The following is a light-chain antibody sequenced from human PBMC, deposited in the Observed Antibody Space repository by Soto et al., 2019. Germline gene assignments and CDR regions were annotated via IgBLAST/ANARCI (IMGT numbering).Light chain of an antibody. CDR1: QSIGRW. CDR2: DAS. CDR3: QQYNRYTWT. J-gene: IGKJ1*01. V-gene: IGKV1-5*01. Sequence: DLHISQSPSTRAWVLVDRVTITFRASQSIGRWLAWYQQKPGKAPKLLIYDASSLESGAPSRFSGSGSGTEFTLTISSLQPHDFATYYCQQYNRYTWTFGQGTKVDIK.